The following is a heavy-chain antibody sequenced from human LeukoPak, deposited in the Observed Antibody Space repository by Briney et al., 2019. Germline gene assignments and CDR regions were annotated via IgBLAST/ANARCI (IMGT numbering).Heavy chain of an antibody. V-gene: IGHV4-30-4*08. D-gene: IGHD3-9*01. CDR3: ARYYFDGYGMDV. CDR1: GGSTSSSNYY. Sequence: PSETLSLTCTVSGGSTSSSNYYWGWIRQPPGKGLEWIGYIYYSGTTYYNPSLKSRVTISVDTSKNHFSLKLSSVTAADTAVYYCARYYFDGYGMDVWGQGTTVTVSS. CDR2: IYYSGTT. J-gene: IGHJ6*02.